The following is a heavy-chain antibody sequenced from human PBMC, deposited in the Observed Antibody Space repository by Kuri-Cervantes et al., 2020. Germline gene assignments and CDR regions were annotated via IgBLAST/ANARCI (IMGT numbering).Heavy chain of an antibody. D-gene: IGHD2-8*01. CDR1: GGSISSGSYN. CDR3: ARGVGYCTNGVCYEDWFDP. V-gene: IGHV4-61*02. J-gene: IGHJ5*02. CDR2: IYTSGST. Sequence: SGTLSLTCTVSGGSISSGSYNWSWIRQPAGKGLEWIERIYTSGSTYYNPSLKSRVTISVDTSKNQFSLKLSSVTAADTAVYYCARGVGYCTNGVCYEDWFDPWGQGTLVTVSS.